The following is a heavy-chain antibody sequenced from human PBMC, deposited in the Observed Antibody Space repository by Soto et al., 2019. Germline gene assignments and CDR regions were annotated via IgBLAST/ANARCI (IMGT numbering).Heavy chain of an antibody. CDR3: AKDSGGSSPAFDY. CDR1: GFTFSSYG. J-gene: IGHJ4*02. D-gene: IGHD1-26*01. Sequence: QVQLVESGGGVVQPGRSLRLSCAASGFTFSSYGMHWVRQAPGKGLEWVAVISYDGSNKYYADSVKGRFTISRDNSKNTLYLQMNRLRAEDTAVYYCAKDSGGSSPAFDYWGQGTLVTVSS. V-gene: IGHV3-30*18. CDR2: ISYDGSNK.